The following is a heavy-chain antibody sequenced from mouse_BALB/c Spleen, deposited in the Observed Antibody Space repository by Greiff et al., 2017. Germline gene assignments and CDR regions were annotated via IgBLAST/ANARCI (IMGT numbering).Heavy chain of an antibody. Sequence: EVQLQQSGPSLVKPSQTLSLTCSVTGDSITSGYWNWIRKFPGNKLEYMGYISYSGSTYYNPSLKSRISITRDTSKNQYYLLLNSVTTEDTATYYCARSTMITSHAMDYWGQGTSVTVSS. CDR1: GDSITSGY. D-gene: IGHD2-4*01. CDR2: ISYSGST. CDR3: ARSTMITSHAMDY. V-gene: IGHV3-8*02. J-gene: IGHJ4*01.